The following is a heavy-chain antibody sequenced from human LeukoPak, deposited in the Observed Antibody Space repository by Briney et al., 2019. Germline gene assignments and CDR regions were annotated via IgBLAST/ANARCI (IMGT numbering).Heavy chain of an antibody. J-gene: IGHJ4*02. CDR2: IYTSGST. V-gene: IGHV4-4*07. CDR3: ASLRIAAAGTESTSSDY. Sequence: SETLSLTCTVSGGSIGSYYWSWIRQPAGKGLEWIGRIYTSGSTNYNPSLKSRVTISVDTSKNQFSLKLSSVTAADTAVYYCASLRIAAAGTESTSSDYWGQGTLVTVSS. CDR1: GGSIGSYY. D-gene: IGHD6-13*01.